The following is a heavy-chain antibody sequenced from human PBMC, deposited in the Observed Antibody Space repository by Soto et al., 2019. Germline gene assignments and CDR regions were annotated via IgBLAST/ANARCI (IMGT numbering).Heavy chain of an antibody. D-gene: IGHD2-15*01. CDR2: IYYSGST. CDR3: AGDQRYEWWSDYGMDV. CDR1: GGSISSGDYY. V-gene: IGHV4-30-4*01. Sequence: SETLSLTCTASGGSISSGDYYWSWIRQPPGKGLEWIGYIYYSGSTYYNPSLKSRVTISVDTSKNQFSLKLSSVTAADTAVYYCAGDQRYEWWSDYGMDVWGQGTTVTVSS. J-gene: IGHJ6*02.